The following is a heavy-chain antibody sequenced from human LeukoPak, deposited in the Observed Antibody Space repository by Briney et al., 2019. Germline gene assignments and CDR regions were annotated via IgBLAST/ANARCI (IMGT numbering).Heavy chain of an antibody. CDR3: ARYYSNYLFDY. CDR1: GGSFSGYF. J-gene: IGHJ4*02. CDR2: INHSGST. Sequence: SETLSLTCAVYGGSFSGYFWNWIRQPPGKGLEWIGEINHSGSTNYNPSPESRVTISVDTSKNQFSLKLSSVTAADTAVYYCARYYSNYLFDYWGQGTLVTVSS. V-gene: IGHV4-34*01. D-gene: IGHD4-11*01.